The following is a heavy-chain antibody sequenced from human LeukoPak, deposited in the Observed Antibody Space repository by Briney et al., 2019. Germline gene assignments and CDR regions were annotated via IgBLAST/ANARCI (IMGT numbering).Heavy chain of an antibody. CDR3: ARDRDRGSYAVGVDFDY. J-gene: IGHJ4*02. Sequence: TSETLSLTSTVSTGSISSRSYYWGWIRQPPGKGLEWIASIDNRGSTYYNPSLKSRVTISVDTSKSQFYLKLSSVTAADTAVYYCARDRDRGSYAVGVDFDYWGQGTLVTVPS. CDR2: IDNRGST. D-gene: IGHD1-26*01. CDR1: TGSISSRSYY. V-gene: IGHV4-39*07.